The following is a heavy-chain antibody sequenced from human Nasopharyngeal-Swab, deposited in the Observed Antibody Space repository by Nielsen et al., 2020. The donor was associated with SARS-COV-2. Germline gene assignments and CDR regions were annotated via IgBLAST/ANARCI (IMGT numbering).Heavy chain of an antibody. CDR1: GFTFSSYS. J-gene: IGHJ4*02. V-gene: IGHV3-48*04. Sequence: GESLKISCAASGFTFSSYSMNWVRQAPGKGLEWVSYISSSSSTIYYADSVKGRFAISRDNAKNSLYLQMNSLRAEDTAVYYFAGFLYSSGWRFFDYWGQGTLVTVSS. CDR2: ISSSSSTI. CDR3: AGFLYSSGWRFFDY. D-gene: IGHD6-19*01.